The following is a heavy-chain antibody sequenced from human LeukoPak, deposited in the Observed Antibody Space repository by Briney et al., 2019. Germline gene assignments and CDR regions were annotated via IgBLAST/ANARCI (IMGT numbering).Heavy chain of an antibody. D-gene: IGHD5-18*01. CDR2: INWDGGST. V-gene: IGHV3-20*04. Sequence: GGSLRLSCAASGFTFDDYGMSWVRQAPGKGLEWVSGINWDGGSTGYADSVKGRFTISRDNAKNSLYLQMNSLRAEDTALYYCARDRGVDTAMVNWFDPWGQGTLVTVSS. CDR1: GFTFDDYG. J-gene: IGHJ5*02. CDR3: ARDRGVDTAMVNWFDP.